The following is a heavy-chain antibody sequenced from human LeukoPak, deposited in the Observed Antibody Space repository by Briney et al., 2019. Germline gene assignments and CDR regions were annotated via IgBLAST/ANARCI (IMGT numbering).Heavy chain of an antibody. V-gene: IGHV1-18*01. CDR2: ISAYNGDT. Sequence: EASVKVSCKASGYTFTTYGINWIRQAPGQGLEWMGWISAYNGDTSYAQKLQDRVTLTTDTSTSTAYMELGSLRFDDTAVYYCARAPRRVVVPDVNKWFDPWGQGTRVTVSS. J-gene: IGHJ5*02. CDR1: GYTFTTYG. D-gene: IGHD2-2*01. CDR3: ARAPRRVVVPDVNKWFDP.